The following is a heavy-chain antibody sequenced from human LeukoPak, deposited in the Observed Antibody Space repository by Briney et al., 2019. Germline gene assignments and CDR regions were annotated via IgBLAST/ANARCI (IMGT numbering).Heavy chain of an antibody. Sequence: GASVKVSCKASGYTFTGYYMHWVRQAPGQGLEWMGWINPNSGGTNYAQKFQGWVTMTRDTSISTAYMVLSRLRSDDTAVYYCARDPGYGDYGANYGMDVWGQGTTVTVSS. V-gene: IGHV1-2*04. CDR3: ARDPGYGDYGANYGMDV. J-gene: IGHJ6*02. CDR2: INPNSGGT. D-gene: IGHD4-17*01. CDR1: GYTFTGYY.